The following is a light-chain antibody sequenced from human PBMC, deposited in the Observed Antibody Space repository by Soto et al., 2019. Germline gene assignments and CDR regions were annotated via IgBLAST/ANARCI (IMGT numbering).Light chain of an antibody. V-gene: IGLV1-44*01. CDR1: SSNIGRYS. CDR3: AAWDDSLNGYV. Sequence: QSALTQPPSASGTPGQKVTISCSGSSSNIGRYSVNWYQQLPPTAPKLLIYSHNQRPSGVPDRFSVSKSGTSASPAISGLQSEDEADYYCAAWDDSLNGYVFGTGTKVTVL. CDR2: SHN. J-gene: IGLJ1*01.